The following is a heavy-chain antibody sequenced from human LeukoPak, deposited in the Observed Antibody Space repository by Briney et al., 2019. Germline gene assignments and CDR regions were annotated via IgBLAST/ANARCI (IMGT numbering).Heavy chain of an antibody. J-gene: IGHJ2*01. CDR3: ARAPLQSVVVTTPHYWYFDL. CDR1: GGSNSTYY. D-gene: IGHD2-21*02. V-gene: IGHV4-59*01. Sequence: SETLSLTCTVSGGSNSTYYWSWIRQPPGKGLEWIGDIFYSGSTNYNPSLKSRVTMSVDTSKNQFSLKLSSVTAADTAVYYCARAPLQSVVVTTPHYWYFDLWGRGTLITVSS. CDR2: IFYSGST.